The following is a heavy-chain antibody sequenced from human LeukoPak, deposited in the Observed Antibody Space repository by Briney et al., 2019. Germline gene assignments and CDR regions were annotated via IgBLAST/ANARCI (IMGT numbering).Heavy chain of an antibody. CDR2: TRNKANSYTT. J-gene: IGHJ4*02. CDR1: GFTFSDHY. CDR3: ARGYCSGGSCYEGDY. D-gene: IGHD2-15*01. Sequence: GGSLRLSCAASGFTFSDHYMDWVRQAPGKGLEWVGPTRNKANSYTTEYAASVKGRFTISRDDSKNSLYPQMNSLKTEDTAVYYCARGYCSGGSCYEGDYWGQGTLVTVSS. V-gene: IGHV3-72*01.